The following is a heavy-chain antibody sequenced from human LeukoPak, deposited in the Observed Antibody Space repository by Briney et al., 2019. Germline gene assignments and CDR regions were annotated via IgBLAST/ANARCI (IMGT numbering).Heavy chain of an antibody. CDR2: SRSKAYGGTT. J-gene: IGHJ3*02. CDR3: TRRTVTTDAFDI. D-gene: IGHD4-17*01. Sequence: GGSLRLSCTASGFTFGDYAMSWVRQGPGKGLEWVGVSRSKAYGGTTEYAASVKGRFTISRDDSKNIAYLQLNSLKTEDTAVYYCTRRTVTTDAFDIWGQGTTVTVSS. V-gene: IGHV3-49*04. CDR1: GFTFGDYA.